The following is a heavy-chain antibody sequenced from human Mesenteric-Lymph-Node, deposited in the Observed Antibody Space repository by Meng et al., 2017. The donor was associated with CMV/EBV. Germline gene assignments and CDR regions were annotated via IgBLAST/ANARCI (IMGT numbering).Heavy chain of an antibody. CDR3: ARVEDWNYGMDV. D-gene: IGHD1-1*01. V-gene: IGHV4-59*01. CDR2: IYYSGST. Sequence: SETLSLTCAVYGGSFSGYYWSWIRQPPGKGLEWIGYIYYSGSTNYNPSLKSRVTISVDTSKNQFSLKLSSMTAADTAVYYCARVEDWNYGMDVWGQGTTVTVSS. J-gene: IGHJ6*02. CDR1: GGSFSGYY.